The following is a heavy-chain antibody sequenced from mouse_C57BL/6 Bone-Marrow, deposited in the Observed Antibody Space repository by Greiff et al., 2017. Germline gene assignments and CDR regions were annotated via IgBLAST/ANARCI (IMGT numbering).Heavy chain of an antibody. CDR3: ATNSDYGGGYYFDY. D-gene: IGHD2-5*01. Sequence: QVQLQQPGAELVRPGSSVKLSCKASGYTFTSYWLHWVKQRPIQGLEWIGNIDPSDSEPHYNQKFKDKATLTVDKSSSTAYMQLSSLTSEDSAVYYYATNSDYGGGYYFDYGGQGTTLTVSS. CDR2: IDPSDSEP. J-gene: IGHJ2*01. V-gene: IGHV1-52*01. CDR1: GYTFTSYW.